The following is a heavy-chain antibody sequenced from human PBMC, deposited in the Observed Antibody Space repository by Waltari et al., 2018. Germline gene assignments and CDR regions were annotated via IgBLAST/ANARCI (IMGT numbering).Heavy chain of an antibody. CDR1: GGSISSGDYY. J-gene: IGHJ4*02. CDR3: ARRGRTSVTYVFDY. V-gene: IGHV4-30-4*08. CDR2: IYRSGSA. D-gene: IGHD4-4*01. Sequence: QVQLQESGPGLVKPSQTLSLICTVSGGSISSGDYYWSWIRQPPGKGLEWIGYIYRSGSAHYNPSLKSRVTISVDTSKNQFSLKLSSVTAADTAVYYCARRGRTSVTYVFDYWGQGTLVTVSS.